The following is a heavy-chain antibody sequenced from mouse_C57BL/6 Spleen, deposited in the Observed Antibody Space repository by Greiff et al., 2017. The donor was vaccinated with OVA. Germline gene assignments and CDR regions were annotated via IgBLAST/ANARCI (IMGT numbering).Heavy chain of an antibody. CDR2: IDPSDSET. D-gene: IGHD2-3*01. V-gene: IGHV1-52*01. J-gene: IGHJ2*01. CDR3: ARQSDGYPFDY. Sequence: QVQLQQPGAELVRPGSSVKLSCKASGYTFTSYWMHWVKQRPIQGLEWIGNIDPSDSETHYNQKFKDKATLTVDKSSSTAYMQLSSLTSEDSAVYACARQSDGYPFDYWGQGTTLTVSS. CDR1: GYTFTSYW.